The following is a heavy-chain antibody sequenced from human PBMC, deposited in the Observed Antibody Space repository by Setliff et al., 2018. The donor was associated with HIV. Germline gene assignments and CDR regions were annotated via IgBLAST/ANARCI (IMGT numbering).Heavy chain of an antibody. CDR2: MNPHTGNT. CDR3: ARLPKGILKGYATLHYYYYMDV. Sequence: GASVKVSCKASGGPFSSYDITWVRQAAGHGLEWLGWMNPHTGNTGYAQQFHGGVTMARNTSITTAYLDLSNLISEDTAVYYCARLPKGILKGYATLHYYYYMDVWGKGTTVTVSS. J-gene: IGHJ6*03. CDR1: GGPFSSYD. D-gene: IGHD3-9*01. V-gene: IGHV1-8*02.